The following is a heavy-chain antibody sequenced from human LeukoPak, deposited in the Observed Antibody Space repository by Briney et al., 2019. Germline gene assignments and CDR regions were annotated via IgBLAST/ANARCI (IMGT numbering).Heavy chain of an antibody. D-gene: IGHD3-16*01. CDR1: GFTFSDYY. CDR2: ISNSGNTI. V-gene: IGHV3-11*01. J-gene: IGHJ4*02. CDR3: ARYRVITNDYFDP. Sequence: NPAGSLRLSCAASGFTFSDYYMSWIRQAPGQGLEWVSYISNSGNTIKEADSVKGRFTISRDNAQNSLFLQMKSLRAEDTAVYYCARYRVITNDYFDPWGQGTLVTVSS.